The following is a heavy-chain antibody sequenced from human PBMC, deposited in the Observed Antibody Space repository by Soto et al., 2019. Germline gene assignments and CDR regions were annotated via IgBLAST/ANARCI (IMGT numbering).Heavy chain of an antibody. J-gene: IGHJ3*02. D-gene: IGHD6-19*01. CDR3: ASLSSGWAFDI. Sequence: QVQLVQSGAEVKKPGASVKVSCKASGYTFTSYAMHWVRQAPGQRLEWMGWINAVNGNTKYSQKFQGRVTITRDTSASSAYMELSSLRSEDTAVYYCASLSSGWAFDIWGQGTMVTVSS. CDR1: GYTFTSYA. CDR2: INAVNGNT. V-gene: IGHV1-3*01.